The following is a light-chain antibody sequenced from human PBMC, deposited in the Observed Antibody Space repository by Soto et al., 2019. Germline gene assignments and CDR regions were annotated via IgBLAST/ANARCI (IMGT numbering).Light chain of an antibody. CDR1: QSVSGN. CDR2: AAS. Sequence: EIVMTQSPATLSVSPGERATLSCRASQSVSGNLAWYQQKPGQAPRLLIYAASTRATGIPAGFSGSGSGTEFTLTINSLQSEDFAVYYCQQYNNWPPITFGPGTKVDIK. J-gene: IGKJ3*01. CDR3: QQYNNWPPIT. V-gene: IGKV3-15*01.